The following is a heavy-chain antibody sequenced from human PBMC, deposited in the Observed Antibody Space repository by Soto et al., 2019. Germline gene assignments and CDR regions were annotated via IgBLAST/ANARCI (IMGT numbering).Heavy chain of an antibody. CDR2: IYGGGTT. CDR1: GFAGSSKY. Sequence: GGSLRLSCAASGFAGSSKYMTWVRQAPGKGLEWVSVIYGGGTTYYADSVKGRFTISRDTSKNTLYLQMNSLRAEDTAVYYCARDIVGATGPVDYWGQGTLVTVSS. V-gene: IGHV3-53*01. CDR3: ARDIVGATGPVDY. J-gene: IGHJ4*02. D-gene: IGHD1-26*01.